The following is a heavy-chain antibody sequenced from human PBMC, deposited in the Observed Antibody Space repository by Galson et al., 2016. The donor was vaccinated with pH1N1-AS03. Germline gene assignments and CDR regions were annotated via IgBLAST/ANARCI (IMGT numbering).Heavy chain of an antibody. J-gene: IGHJ4*02. CDR3: AKDKGLGGGSCYQY. Sequence: SLRLSCAASGFTFTNYGFHWVRQAPGKGLEWVSAISGSGNNTYYGDSVKGRLTISRDNSKNMLYLQMNSLRAEDTAVYYCAKDKGLGGGSCYQYWGQGTLVTVSS. CDR1: GFTFTNYG. D-gene: IGHD2-15*01. V-gene: IGHV3-23*01. CDR2: ISGSGNNT.